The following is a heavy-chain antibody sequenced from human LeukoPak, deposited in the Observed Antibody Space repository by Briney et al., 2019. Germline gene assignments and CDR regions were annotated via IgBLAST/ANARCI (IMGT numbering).Heavy chain of an antibody. Sequence: GGSLRLSCAASGFTFSSYEMNWVRQAPGKGLEWVSYISSSGTTIYYADSVKGRFTISRDNAKNSLFLQVNSLRAEDTAVYYCARDLGPHYSSSSETFDYWGQGTLVTVSS. D-gene: IGHD6-6*01. J-gene: IGHJ4*02. CDR2: ISSSGTTI. CDR3: ARDLGPHYSSSSETFDY. CDR1: GFTFSSYE. V-gene: IGHV3-48*03.